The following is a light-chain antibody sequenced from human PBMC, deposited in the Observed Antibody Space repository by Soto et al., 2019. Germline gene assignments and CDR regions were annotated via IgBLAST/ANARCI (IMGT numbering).Light chain of an antibody. V-gene: IGLV1-40*01. J-gene: IGLJ1*01. CDR2: GSD. CDR3: QSYDSNLSEV. Sequence: QSVLTQPPSVPGAPGQTVTISCTGSGSNIGAGYGVQWYQQLPGTAPRLLIYGSDDRPSGVPDRFSASVSGNSASLAITGLQTEDEAVYYCQSYDSNLSEVLGHGTKVTVL. CDR1: GSNIGAGYG.